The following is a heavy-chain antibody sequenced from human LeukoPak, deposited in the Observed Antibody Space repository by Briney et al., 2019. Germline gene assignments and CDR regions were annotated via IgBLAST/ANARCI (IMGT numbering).Heavy chain of an antibody. J-gene: IGHJ4*02. V-gene: IGHV1-69*01. Sequence: SVKVSCKASGGTFSSYAVSWVRQAPGQGLEWMGGIIPISGTANYAQKFQGRVTITADESTSTAYMELSSLRSEDTAMYYCATYCSSANCYTWGYYFDYWGQGTLVTVSS. CDR3: ATYCSSANCYTWGYYFDY. CDR2: IIPISGTA. CDR1: GGTFSSYA. D-gene: IGHD2-2*01.